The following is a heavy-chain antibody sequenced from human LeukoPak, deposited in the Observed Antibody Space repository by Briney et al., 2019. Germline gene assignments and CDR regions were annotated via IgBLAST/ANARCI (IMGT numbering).Heavy chain of an antibody. J-gene: IGHJ4*02. V-gene: IGHV4-39*07. CDR1: GDSISSSSYY. Sequence: SETLSLTCTVSGDSISSSSYYWGWIRQPPGKGLEWIGSFYYSGSTFYNPSLESRVTISVDTSKNQFSLKLSSVTAADTAVYYCARSSSSWAYYFDYWGQGTLVTVSS. D-gene: IGHD6-13*01. CDR3: ARSSSSWAYYFDY. CDR2: FYYSGST.